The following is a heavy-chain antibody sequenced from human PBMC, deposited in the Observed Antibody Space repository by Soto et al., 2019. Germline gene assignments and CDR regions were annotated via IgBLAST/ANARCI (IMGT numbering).Heavy chain of an antibody. D-gene: IGHD2-21*02. CDR3: ARCSGGDFFQDYFDY. CDR2: IWYDGSIK. Sequence: QVQLVESGGGVVQPGRSLKLSCAASGFTFSTYGMYWVRQAPGKGLDWVAIIWYDGSIKNYADSVKGRFTISRDNSKNTLYLQMTSLRAEDTAVYYCARCSGGDFFQDYFDYWGQGALVTVSS. CDR1: GFTFSTYG. J-gene: IGHJ4*02. V-gene: IGHV3-33*01.